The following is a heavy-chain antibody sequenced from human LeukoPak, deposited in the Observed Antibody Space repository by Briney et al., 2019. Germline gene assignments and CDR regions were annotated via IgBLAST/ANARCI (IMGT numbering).Heavy chain of an antibody. D-gene: IGHD3-22*01. CDR1: GFTVSSNS. V-gene: IGHV3-15*01. CDR2: IKSKTDGGTT. J-gene: IGHJ3*02. CDR3: TTRTKPYNYYDSSGYAFDI. Sequence: KTGGSLRLSCTVSGFTVSSNSMSWVRQAPGKGLEWVGRIKSKTDGGTTDYAAPVKGRFTISRDDSKNTLYLQMNSLKTEDTAVYYCTTRTKPYNYYDSSGYAFDIWGQGTMVTVSS.